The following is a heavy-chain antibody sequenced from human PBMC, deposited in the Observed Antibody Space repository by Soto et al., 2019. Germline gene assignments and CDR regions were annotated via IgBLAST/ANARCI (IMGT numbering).Heavy chain of an antibody. D-gene: IGHD1-26*01. J-gene: IGHJ4*02. CDR2: ISNSGTST. Sequence: PGGSLRLSCEASGFTLSGYAMLWVRQAPGKGLEWVSLISNSGTSTYYGDSVRGRFTISRDNSKSTLSLQMNSLRAEDTAVYYCVKPLAGTTKSSDSWGQGILVTVSS. CDR1: GFTLSGYA. V-gene: IGHV3-23*01. CDR3: VKPLAGTTKSSDS.